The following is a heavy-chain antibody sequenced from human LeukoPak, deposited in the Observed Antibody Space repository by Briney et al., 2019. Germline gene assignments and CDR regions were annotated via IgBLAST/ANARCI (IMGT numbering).Heavy chain of an antibody. V-gene: IGHV1-46*01. CDR3: ARAAFYCSSTSCDSPNNWFDP. CDR1: GYTFTSYY. D-gene: IGHD2-2*01. J-gene: IGHJ5*02. Sequence: ASVKVSCKASGYTFTSYYMHWVPQAPGQELEWTGIINLSGGSTSYAQKFQGRVTMGRDMSTSTVYMELSSLRSEDTAVDYCARAAFYCSSTSCDSPNNWFDPWGQGTLVTVSS. CDR2: INLSGGST.